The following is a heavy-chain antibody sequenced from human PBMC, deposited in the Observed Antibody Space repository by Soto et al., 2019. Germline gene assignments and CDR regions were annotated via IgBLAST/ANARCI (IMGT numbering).Heavy chain of an antibody. V-gene: IGHV4-31*03. CDR1: GGSISSGGYY. CDR2: IYYSGST. Sequence: QVQLQESGPGLVKPSQTLSLTCTVSGGSISSGGYYWSWIRQHPGKGLEWIGYIYYSGSTYYNPSLKSRVTIAVDTSKNPFALELSSVTAADTAVYYWAGTFALRGWGLTGTTRGAFDPWGQGTLVTVSS. CDR3: AGTFALRGWGLTGTTRGAFDP. D-gene: IGHD1-20*01. J-gene: IGHJ5*02.